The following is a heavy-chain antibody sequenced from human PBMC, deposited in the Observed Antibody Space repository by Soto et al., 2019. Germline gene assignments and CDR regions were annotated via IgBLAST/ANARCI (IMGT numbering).Heavy chain of an antibody. CDR2: IYTSGST. V-gene: IGHV4-4*07. D-gene: IGHD2-2*01. J-gene: IGHJ4*02. CDR3: ASRYCSSNACYDYLEY. Sequence: SETLSLTCTVSGGSISNYYWTWIRQPAGKGLEWIGRIYTSGSTNYNPSLKSRVTMSVDTSKRQFSLELSSVTAADTAIYYCASRYCSSNACYDYLEYWGQGTLVTVSS. CDR1: GGSISNYY.